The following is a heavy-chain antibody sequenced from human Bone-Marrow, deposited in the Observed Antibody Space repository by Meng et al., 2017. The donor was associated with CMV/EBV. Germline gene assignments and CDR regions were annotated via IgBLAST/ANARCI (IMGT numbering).Heavy chain of an antibody. J-gene: IGHJ6*01. CDR2: ISSSSSYI. Sequence: GESLKISCAASGFTFSSYSMNWVRQAPGKGLEWVSSISSSSSYIYYADSVKGRFTTSRDNAKNSLFLQMNSLRAEDTAVYYCARVAAAGRGMDVWGPGTTVTVSS. D-gene: IGHD6-13*01. CDR1: GFTFSSYS. V-gene: IGHV3-21*01. CDR3: ARVAAAGRGMDV.